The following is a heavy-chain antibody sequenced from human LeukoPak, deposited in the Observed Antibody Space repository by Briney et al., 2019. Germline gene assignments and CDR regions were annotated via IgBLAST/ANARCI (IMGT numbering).Heavy chain of an antibody. CDR3: AKDQYFTSLKNAFDI. V-gene: IGHV3-23*01. J-gene: IGHJ3*02. CDR1: GFTFSSYA. CDR2: ISGSGGST. D-gene: IGHD2-2*01. Sequence: GGSLRLSCAASGFTFSSYAVSWVRQAPGKGLEWVSAISGSGGSTYYADSVKGRFTISRDNSKNTLYLQMNSLRAEDTAVYYCAKDQYFTSLKNAFDIWGQGTMVTVSS.